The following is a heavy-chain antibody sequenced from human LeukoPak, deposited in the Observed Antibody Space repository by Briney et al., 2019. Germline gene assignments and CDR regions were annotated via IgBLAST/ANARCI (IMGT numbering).Heavy chain of an antibody. CDR2: INHSGST. D-gene: IGHD3-9*01. Sequence: PSETLSLTCAVYGGSFSGYYWSWIRQPPGKGLEWIGEINHSGSTNYNPSLKSRVTISVDTSKNQFSLKLSSVTAADTAVYYCASGLYDILTGLHDYWGQGTLVTGSS. CDR1: GGSFSGYY. J-gene: IGHJ4*02. CDR3: ASGLYDILTGLHDY. V-gene: IGHV4-34*01.